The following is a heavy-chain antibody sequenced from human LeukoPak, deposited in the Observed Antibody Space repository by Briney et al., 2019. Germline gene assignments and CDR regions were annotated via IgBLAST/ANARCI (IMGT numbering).Heavy chain of an antibody. J-gene: IGHJ5*02. CDR3: ARLVSAATGSWFDP. V-gene: IGHV4-31*03. D-gene: IGHD2-15*01. CDR2: IYYSGST. Sequence: SQTLSLTCTVSGGSISSGGYYWRWIRQHPGKGLEWIGYIYYSGSTYYNPSLKSRVTISVDTSKNQFSLKLSSVTAADTAVYYCARLVSAATGSWFDPWGQGTLVTVSS. CDR1: GGSISSGGYY.